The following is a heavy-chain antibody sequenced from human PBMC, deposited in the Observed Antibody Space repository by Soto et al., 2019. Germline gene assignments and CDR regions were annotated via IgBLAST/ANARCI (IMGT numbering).Heavy chain of an antibody. V-gene: IGHV4-39*01. Sequence: QLQLQESGPGLVKPSETLSLTCTVSGGSISSSSYYWGWIRQPPGKGLEWIGSIYYSGSTYYNPSLKSRVTISVDTSKNQFSLKLSSVTAADTAVYYCASFDSSGYYRGVFDYWGQGTLVTVSS. CDR3: ASFDSSGYYRGVFDY. CDR2: IYYSGST. D-gene: IGHD3-22*01. CDR1: GGSISSSSYY. J-gene: IGHJ4*02.